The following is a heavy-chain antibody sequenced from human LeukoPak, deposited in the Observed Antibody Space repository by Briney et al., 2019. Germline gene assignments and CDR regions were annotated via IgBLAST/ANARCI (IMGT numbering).Heavy chain of an antibody. Sequence: ASVKVSCKASGYTFTSYGISWVRQAPGQGLEWMGWISAYNGNTNYAQKLQGRVTMTTDTSTSTAYMGLRSLRSDDTAVYYRARAPTYDFWSGYWHHYGMDVWGQGTTVTVSS. CDR3: ARAPTYDFWSGYWHHYGMDV. D-gene: IGHD3-3*01. CDR1: GYTFTSYG. J-gene: IGHJ6*02. V-gene: IGHV1-18*01. CDR2: ISAYNGNT.